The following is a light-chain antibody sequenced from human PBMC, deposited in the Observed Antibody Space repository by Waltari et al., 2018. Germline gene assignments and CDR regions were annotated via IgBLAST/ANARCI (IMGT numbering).Light chain of an antibody. V-gene: IGKV3-15*01. CDR2: VAS. Sequence: EIVMTQSPDTLSVAPGERVTLSCRASQSVPTNLAWYQQKPGQPPRHLIFVASTRATGVPARFSGSGSGTEFTLTISSLESEDFAVYYCQQYSNWPYTFGQGTKLEIK. J-gene: IGKJ2*01. CDR3: QQYSNWPYT. CDR1: QSVPTN.